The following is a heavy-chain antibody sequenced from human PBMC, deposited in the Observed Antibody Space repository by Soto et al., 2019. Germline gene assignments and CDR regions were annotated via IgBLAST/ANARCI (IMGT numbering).Heavy chain of an antibody. Sequence: SETLSLTCTVSGGSVSSSSYYWGWIRQPPGKGLEWIGSIYYSGSTYYNPSLKSRVTISVDTSKNQFSLKLSSVTAADTAVYYCARHRFDWSYRRAGWWFDPWGQGTLVTVSS. CDR3: ARHRFDWSYRRAGWWFDP. D-gene: IGHD3-9*01. CDR1: GGSVSSSSYY. J-gene: IGHJ5*02. V-gene: IGHV4-39*01. CDR2: IYYSGST.